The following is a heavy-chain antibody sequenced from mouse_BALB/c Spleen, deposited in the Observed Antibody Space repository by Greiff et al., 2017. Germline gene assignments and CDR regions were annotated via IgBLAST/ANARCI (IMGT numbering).Heavy chain of an antibody. CDR1: GFTFSSYG. J-gene: IGHJ4*01. CDR3: ARESFHYYGYVRAMDY. D-gene: IGHD1-2*01. Sequence: EVQLVESGGGLVQPGGSLKLSCAASGFTFSSYGMSWVRQTPDKRLELVATINSNGGSTYYPDSVKGRFTISRDNAKNTLYLQMSSLKSEDTAMYYCARESFHYYGYVRAMDYWGQGTSVTVSS. CDR2: INSNGGST. V-gene: IGHV5-6-3*01.